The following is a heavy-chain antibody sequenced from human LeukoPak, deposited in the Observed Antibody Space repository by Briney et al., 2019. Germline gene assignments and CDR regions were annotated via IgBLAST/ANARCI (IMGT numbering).Heavy chain of an antibody. CDR1: GGSISSYY. D-gene: IGHD6-13*01. CDR2: IYYSGST. CDR3: AGQIAAAGTGYFQH. J-gene: IGHJ1*01. V-gene: IGHV4-59*01. Sequence: SETLSLTCTVSGGSISSYYWSWIRQPPGKGLEWIGYIYYSGSTNYNPSLKSRVTISVDTSKNQFSLKLSSVTAADTAVYYCAGQIAAAGTGYFQHWGQGTLVTVSS.